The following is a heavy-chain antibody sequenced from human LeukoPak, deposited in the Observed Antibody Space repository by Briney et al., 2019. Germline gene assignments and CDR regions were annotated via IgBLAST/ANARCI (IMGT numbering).Heavy chain of an antibody. Sequence: GGSLRLSCAASGFTFSSYAMSWVRQAPGKGLEWVSAISGSGGSTYYADSVKGRFTISRDNSKNTLYLQMNSLRAEDTAVYYCAKGSSSGWYVYLDYWGQGTLVTVSS. V-gene: IGHV3-23*01. CDR2: ISGSGGST. J-gene: IGHJ4*02. CDR3: AKGSSSGWYVYLDY. CDR1: GFTFSSYA. D-gene: IGHD6-19*01.